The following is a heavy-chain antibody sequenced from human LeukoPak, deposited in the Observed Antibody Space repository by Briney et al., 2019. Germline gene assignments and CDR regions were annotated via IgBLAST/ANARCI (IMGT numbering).Heavy chain of an antibody. CDR3: VRGTPTPGMDY. V-gene: IGHV7-4-1*02. J-gene: IGHJ4*02. D-gene: IGHD3-10*01. Sequence: ASVTVSCKASGYPFSAHFLNWVRQAPGQGLAWMGNIDTTTGNPRYAQDFTGLFVFSLDTPVSTAYLQITSLKADDTAAYYCVRGTPTPGMDYWGQGTQVTVSS. CDR2: IDTTTGNP. CDR1: GYPFSAHF.